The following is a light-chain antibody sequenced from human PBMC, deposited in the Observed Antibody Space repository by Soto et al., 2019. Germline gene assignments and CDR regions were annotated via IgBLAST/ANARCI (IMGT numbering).Light chain of an antibody. CDR1: SSNIGNNY. J-gene: IGLJ2*01. CDR3: GPWDSSLSGVV. CDR2: ENN. V-gene: IGLV1-51*02. Sequence: QSVLTQPPSVSAAPGQKVTISCSGSSSNIGNNYVSWYQQLPGTAPKLLLYENNKRPSGIPDRFSGSKSGTSATLGITGLQTGDEADYYCGPWDSSLSGVVFGGGTKLTVL.